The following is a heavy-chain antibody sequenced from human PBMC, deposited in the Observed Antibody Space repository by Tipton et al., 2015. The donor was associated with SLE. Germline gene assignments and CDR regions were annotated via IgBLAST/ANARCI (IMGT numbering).Heavy chain of an antibody. CDR2: ISYHGTNK. CDR3: ARGQLVPRGTIFFYHGMDI. V-gene: IGHV3-30-3*01. Sequence: RSLRLSCAASGFNFSTYAMHWVRQAPGKGLEWVAVISYHGTNKYYADSVKGRFTISKDNSKNTLYLQMNSLRAEDTAVYYCARGQLVPRGTIFFYHGMDIWGQGTTVTVSS. D-gene: IGHD6-6*01. J-gene: IGHJ6*02. CDR1: GFNFSTYA.